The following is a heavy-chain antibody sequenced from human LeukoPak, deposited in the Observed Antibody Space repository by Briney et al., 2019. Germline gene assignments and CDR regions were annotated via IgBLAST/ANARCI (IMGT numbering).Heavy chain of an antibody. CDR1: GFTFSYYS. Sequence: GGSLRLSCAASGFTFSYYSMNWVRQAPGKGLEWVSYISDSSDTMYYADSVKGRFTISRDNAKNSLYLQMNSLRAEDTAVYYCAELGITMIGGVWGKGTTVTISS. CDR3: AELGITMIGGV. V-gene: IGHV3-48*01. J-gene: IGHJ6*04. CDR2: ISDSSDTM. D-gene: IGHD3-10*02.